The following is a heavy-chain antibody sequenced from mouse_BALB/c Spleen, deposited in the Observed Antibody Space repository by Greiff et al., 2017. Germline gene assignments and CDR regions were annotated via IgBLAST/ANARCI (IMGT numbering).Heavy chain of an antibody. CDR1: GFTFSNYA. V-gene: IGHV5-9-3*01. CDR2: ISSGGSYT. J-gene: IGHJ4*01. Sequence: EVKVVESGGGLVKPGGSLKLSCAASGFTFSNYAMSWVRQTPEKRLEWVATISSGGSYTYYPDSVKGRFTISRDNAKNTLYLQMSSLRSEDTAMYYCARLYRYDVAMDYWGQGTSVTVSS. D-gene: IGHD2-14*01. CDR3: ARLYRYDVAMDY.